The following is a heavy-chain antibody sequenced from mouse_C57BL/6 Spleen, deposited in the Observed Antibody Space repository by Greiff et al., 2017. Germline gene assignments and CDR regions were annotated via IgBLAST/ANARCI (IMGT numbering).Heavy chain of an antibody. D-gene: IGHD1-1*01. V-gene: IGHV1-42*01. J-gene: IGHJ1*03. CDR3: ARGPHYYGSSHYWYFDV. CDR1: GYSFTGYY. Sequence: VQLQQSGPELVKPGASVKISCKASGYSFTGYYMNWVKQSPEKSLEWIGEINPSTGGTTYNQKFKAKATLTVDKSSSTAYLQLKSLTSEDSAVYYCARGPHYYGSSHYWYFDVWGTGTTVTVSS. CDR2: INPSTGGT.